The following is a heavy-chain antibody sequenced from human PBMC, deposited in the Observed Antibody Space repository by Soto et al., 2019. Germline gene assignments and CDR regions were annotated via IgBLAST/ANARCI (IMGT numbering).Heavy chain of an antibody. V-gene: IGHV1-8*01. J-gene: IGHJ5*01. D-gene: IGHD2-21*01. CDR1: GYTFASYD. Sequence: QVQLVQSVAEVKTPGASVKVSCKASGYTFASYDINWVRQAPGQGLEWVGWMNPNSGNTGYAQKFQGRLTMTRDTALSIAHMELSSLRNEDTAVYYCARSDGYNFNWLDSWGQGTLVTVSA. CDR2: MNPNSGNT. CDR3: ARSDGYNFNWLDS.